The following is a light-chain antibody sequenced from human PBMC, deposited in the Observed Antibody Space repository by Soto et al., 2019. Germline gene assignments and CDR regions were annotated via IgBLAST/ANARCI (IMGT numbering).Light chain of an antibody. CDR2: RNN. CDR3: AAWDDSLSGPV. CDR1: SANIGSNY. J-gene: IGLJ3*02. V-gene: IGLV1-47*01. Sequence: QSVLTPPPSASGTPGQRVTISCSGSSANIGSNYVYWYQQLTGTAPKLLIYRNNQRPSGVPDRFSGSRSGTSASLAISGLRSEDEADYYCAAWDDSLSGPVFCGGTALTVL.